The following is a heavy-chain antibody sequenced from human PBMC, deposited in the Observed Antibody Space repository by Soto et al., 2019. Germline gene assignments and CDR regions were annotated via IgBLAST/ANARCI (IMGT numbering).Heavy chain of an antibody. Sequence: GGSLRLSCAASGFTFSSYGMHWVRQAPGKGLEWVAVISYDGSNKYYADSVKGRFTISRDNSKNTLYLQMNSLRAEDTAVYYCAKDRQYYDFWSGYSPRYYYYYGMDVWGQGTTVTVSS. CDR1: GFTFSSYG. CDR2: ISYDGSNK. J-gene: IGHJ6*02. V-gene: IGHV3-30*18. CDR3: AKDRQYYDFWSGYSPRYYYYYGMDV. D-gene: IGHD3-3*01.